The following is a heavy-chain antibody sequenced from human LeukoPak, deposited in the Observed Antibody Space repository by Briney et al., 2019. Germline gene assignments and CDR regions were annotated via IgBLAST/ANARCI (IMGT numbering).Heavy chain of an antibody. D-gene: IGHD6-19*01. CDR3: AKDIDRRSGWYGGGVDY. J-gene: IGHJ4*02. CDR1: GFTFDDYG. V-gene: IGHV3-43D*03. CDR2: ISWDGGST. Sequence: PGGSLRLSCAASGFTFDDYGMSWVRQAPGKGLEWVSLISWDGGSTFYADSVKGRYTISRDNSKNSLYLQMNSLRAEDTALYYCAKDIDRRSGWYGGGVDYWGQGTLVTVSS.